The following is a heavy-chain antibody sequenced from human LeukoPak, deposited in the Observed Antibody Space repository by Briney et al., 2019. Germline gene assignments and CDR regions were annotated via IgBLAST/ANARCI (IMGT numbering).Heavy chain of an antibody. CDR1: GFPFRSCP. J-gene: IGHJ4*02. CDR2: ISYDGSNE. D-gene: IGHD2-21*01. V-gene: IGHV3-30-3*01. CDR3: ATGEGDQSNY. Sequence: TGRSLRLSCAVSGFPFRSCPMHWVRQAPGKGLEWVAVISYDGSNEYYADSVKGRFTISRDNSKNTLYLQMNSLRPEDAAVYYCATGEGDQSNYWGQGTLVTV.